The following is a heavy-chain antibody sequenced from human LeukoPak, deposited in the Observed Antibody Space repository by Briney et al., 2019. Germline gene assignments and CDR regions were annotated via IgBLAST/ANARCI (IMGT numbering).Heavy chain of an antibody. CDR3: ARVRGSNDALDI. Sequence: SVKVSCKASGGTFSSYAISWVRQAPGQGLEWMGGIIPIFGTANYAQKFQGRVTITADESTSTAYMELSSLRSEDTAVYYCARVRGSNDALDIWGQGTMVTVSS. CDR1: GGTFSSYA. V-gene: IGHV1-69*13. D-gene: IGHD3-16*01. CDR2: IIPIFGTA. J-gene: IGHJ3*02.